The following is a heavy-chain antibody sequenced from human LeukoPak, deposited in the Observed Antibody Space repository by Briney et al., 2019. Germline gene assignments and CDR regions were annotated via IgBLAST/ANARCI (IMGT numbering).Heavy chain of an antibody. Sequence: SETLSLTCAVSGGSISSGGYSWSWIRQPPGKGLEWIGHIYHSGSTYYNPSLKSRVTISVDRSKNQFSLKLSSVTAADTAVYYCARGLRLGYYDSSGYFDYWGQGTLVTVSS. CDR1: GGSISSGGYS. CDR2: IYHSGST. V-gene: IGHV4-30-2*01. J-gene: IGHJ4*02. CDR3: ARGLRLGYYDSSGYFDY. D-gene: IGHD3-22*01.